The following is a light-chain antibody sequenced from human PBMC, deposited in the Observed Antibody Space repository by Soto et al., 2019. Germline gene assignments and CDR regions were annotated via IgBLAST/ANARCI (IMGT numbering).Light chain of an antibody. CDR2: ERS. CDR3: CSYAGSSTFV. J-gene: IGLJ1*01. V-gene: IGLV2-23*03. Sequence: QSALTQPASVSGSPGQSITISCTGTSSDVGSYNLVSWYQQHPGKAPKLMLYERSKRPSGVSNRFSGSKSGNTASLTISGLQAEDEADYYCCSYAGSSTFVFGTGTKVTVL. CDR1: SSDVGSYNL.